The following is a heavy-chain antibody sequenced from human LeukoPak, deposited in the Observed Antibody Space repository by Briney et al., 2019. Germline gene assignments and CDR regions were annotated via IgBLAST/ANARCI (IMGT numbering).Heavy chain of an antibody. D-gene: IGHD2-2*01. J-gene: IGHJ6*03. CDR1: GYAFTSYD. CDR2: MNPNSGNT. Sequence: ASVTVSRKASGYAFTSYDIIWVRHATGQGLEWMGWMNPNSGNTGYAQKFQGRVTIASNTSISTAYMTLSSLRSADTAVYSWASAPVVPAAYRVSRYYMDGWGKGTTVTVSS. CDR3: ASAPVVPAAYRVSRYYMDG. V-gene: IGHV1-8*03.